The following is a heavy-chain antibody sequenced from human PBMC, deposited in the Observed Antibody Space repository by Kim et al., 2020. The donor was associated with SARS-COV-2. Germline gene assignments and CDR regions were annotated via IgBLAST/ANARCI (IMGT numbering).Heavy chain of an antibody. CDR3: NTDPHMDWGGGSYDF. V-gene: IGHV3-15*01. J-gene: IGHJ4*02. Sequence: GGSLRLSCAASGITFSNAWMSWVRQAPGKGLEWVGRIKIKADGGTIAYAAPVKGRFTISRDDSKNTLYLQMNSLKTEDTGVYYCNTDPHMDWGGGSYDFWGQGTLVTVSS. D-gene: IGHD3-10*01. CDR2: IKIKADGGTI. CDR1: GITFSNAW.